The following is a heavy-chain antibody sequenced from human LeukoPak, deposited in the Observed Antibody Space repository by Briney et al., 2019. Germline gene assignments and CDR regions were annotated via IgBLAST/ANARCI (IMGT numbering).Heavy chain of an antibody. V-gene: IGHV1-2*06. D-gene: IGHD3-22*01. CDR2: INPNTGGT. CDR1: GYTFTGYY. J-gene: IGHJ4*02. CDR3: ARADLYYYDSSGYN. Sequence: ASVKVSCKASGYTFTGYYMHWVRQAPGQGLEWMGRINPNTGGTNYAQKFQGRVTMSRDTSISTAYMELSRLRSDDTAVYYCARADLYYYDSSGYNWGQGTLVTVSS.